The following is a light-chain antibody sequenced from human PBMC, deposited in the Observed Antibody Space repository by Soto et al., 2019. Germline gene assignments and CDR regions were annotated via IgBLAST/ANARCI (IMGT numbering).Light chain of an antibody. Sequence: QSALTQPRSVSGSPGQSVTISCTGTSSDVGRYDYVSWYQQHPGKAPKLMIYEVSKRPSGVPDRFSGSKSGNTASLTVSGLQADDEADYYCSSYAGSDVFVFGTGTKVTVL. CDR2: EVS. CDR3: SSYAGSDVFV. CDR1: SSDVGRYDY. V-gene: IGLV2-11*01. J-gene: IGLJ1*01.